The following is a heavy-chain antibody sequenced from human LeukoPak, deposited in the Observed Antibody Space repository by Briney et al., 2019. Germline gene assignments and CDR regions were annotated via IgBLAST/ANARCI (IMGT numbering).Heavy chain of an antibody. V-gene: IGHV4-38-2*01. CDR3: ARAGFDI. Sequence: SETLSLTCAVSGYSISSGNYWGWIRPPPGKGLEWIGSSFYSGTTYYNPSLKSRVTISLDTSKNQVSLNLRSVTAADTAVYYCARAGFDIWGQGTMVTVSS. J-gene: IGHJ3*02. CDR1: GYSISSGNY. CDR2: SFYSGTT.